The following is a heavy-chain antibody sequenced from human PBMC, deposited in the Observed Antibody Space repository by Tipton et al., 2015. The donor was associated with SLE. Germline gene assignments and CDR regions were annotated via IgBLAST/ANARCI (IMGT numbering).Heavy chain of an antibody. CDR3: ARRSSWYGLDY. Sequence: TLSLTCTVSGGSISSYYWSWIRQPPGKGLEWIGYIYTSGSTNYNPSLKSRVTISVDTSKNQFSLKLSSVTAADTAVYYCARRSSWYGLDYWGQGTLVTVSS. CDR2: IYTSGST. V-gene: IGHV4-4*09. J-gene: IGHJ4*02. CDR1: GGSISSYY. D-gene: IGHD6-13*01.